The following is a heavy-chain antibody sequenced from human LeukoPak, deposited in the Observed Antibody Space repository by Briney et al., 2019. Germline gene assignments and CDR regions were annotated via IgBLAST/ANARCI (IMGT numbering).Heavy chain of an antibody. CDR2: IYTSGST. D-gene: IGHD3-10*01. CDR1: GGSISSYY. V-gene: IGHV4-4*09. J-gene: IGHJ6*03. CDR3: ARIYYGSGNIYYYYYMDV. Sequence: SETLSLTCTVSGGSISSYYWSWIRQPPGKGLEWIGYIYTSGSTNYNPSLKSRVTISVDTSKNQFSLKLSSMTAADTAVYYCARIYYGSGNIYYYYYMDVWGKGTTVTVSS.